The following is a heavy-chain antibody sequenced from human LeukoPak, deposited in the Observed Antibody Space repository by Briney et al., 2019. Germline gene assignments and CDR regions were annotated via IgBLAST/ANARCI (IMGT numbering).Heavy chain of an antibody. J-gene: IGHJ5*02. CDR3: ATVFYSSSRNWFDP. V-gene: IGHV4-39*07. CDR2: IYYSGST. CDR1: GGSISSSSYY. D-gene: IGHD6-13*01. Sequence: SETLSLTCTVSGGSISSSSYYWGWIRQPPGKGLEWIGSIYYSGSTYYNPSLKSRVTISVDTSKNQFSLKLSSVTAADTAVYYCATVFYSSSRNWFDPWGQGTLVTVSS.